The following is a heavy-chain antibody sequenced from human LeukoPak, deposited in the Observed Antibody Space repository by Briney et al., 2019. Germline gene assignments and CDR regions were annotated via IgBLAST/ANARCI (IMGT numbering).Heavy chain of an antibody. CDR3: AKEGGLGYCSTTSCAFAH. CDR2: TYSGGTT. V-gene: IGHV3-53*01. CDR1: GFSVSDNY. J-gene: IGHJ4*02. Sequence: GGSLRLSCAGSGFSVSDNYMTWVRQAPGKGLEWVSVTYSGGTTYYADSVEGRFTISRDDSKNTLYLQMNSLRTEDTAVYYCAKEGGLGYCSTTSCAFAHWGRGTLVTVSS. D-gene: IGHD2-2*01.